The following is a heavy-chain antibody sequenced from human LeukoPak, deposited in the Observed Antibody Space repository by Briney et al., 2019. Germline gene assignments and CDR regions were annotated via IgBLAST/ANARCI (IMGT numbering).Heavy chain of an antibody. J-gene: IGHJ4*02. D-gene: IGHD6-19*01. CDR1: GYTFTSYA. CDR3: ARGVAVAAFFDY. V-gene: IGHV1-3*03. Sequence: ASVKVSCTASGYTFTSYAMHWVRQAPGQRLEWMGWINAGNGNTKYSQEFQGRVTITRDTSASTAYMELSSLRSEDMAVYYCARGVAVAAFFDYWGQGTLVTVSS. CDR2: INAGNGNT.